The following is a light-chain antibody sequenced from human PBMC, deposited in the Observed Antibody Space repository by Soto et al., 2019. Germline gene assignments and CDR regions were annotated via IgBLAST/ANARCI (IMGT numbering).Light chain of an antibody. J-gene: IGLJ1*01. CDR2: DVT. V-gene: IGLV2-14*03. CDR3: SSYVSGGTHV. CDR1: SSDVGGYNL. Sequence: QSVLTQPASVSGSPGQSITISCTGTSSDVGGYNLVSWYQQHPGKAPKLMISDVTNRPSGVSNRFSGSKSGNTASLTISGLQAEDEAEYYCSSYVSGGTHVFGTGTSSPS.